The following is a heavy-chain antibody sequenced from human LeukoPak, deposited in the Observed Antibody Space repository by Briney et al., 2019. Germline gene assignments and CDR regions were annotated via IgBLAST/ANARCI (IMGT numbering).Heavy chain of an antibody. J-gene: IGHJ4*02. CDR3: ARGYIPMVRGVITLDY. Sequence: ATVKVSFKASGYTFTSYGISWVRQAPGQGLEWMGWISAYNGNTNYAQKLQGRVTMTTDTSTSTAYVELRSLRSDDTAVYYCARGYIPMVRGVITLDYWGQGTLVTVSS. D-gene: IGHD3-10*01. CDR2: ISAYNGNT. CDR1: GYTFTSYG. V-gene: IGHV1-18*01.